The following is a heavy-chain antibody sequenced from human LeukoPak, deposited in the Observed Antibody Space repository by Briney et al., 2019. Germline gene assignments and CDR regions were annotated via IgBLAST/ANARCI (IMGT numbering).Heavy chain of an antibody. D-gene: IGHD2-2*01. CDR1: GYTFTGYY. V-gene: IGHV1-2*02. CDR2: INPNSGGT. J-gene: IGHJ4*02. CDR3: ARGHCSSAGCYDYFDH. Sequence: ASVKVSCKASGYTFTGYYMHWVRQAPGQGLEWMGWINPNSGGTNYAQTFQGRVTMTRDTSISTAYMELSRLRSDDPAIYYCARGHCSSAGCYDYFDHWGQGTLVTVSS.